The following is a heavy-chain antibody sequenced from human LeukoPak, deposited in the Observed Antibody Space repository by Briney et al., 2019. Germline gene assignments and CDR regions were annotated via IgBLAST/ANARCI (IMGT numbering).Heavy chain of an antibody. D-gene: IGHD3-16*01. V-gene: IGHV3-21*01. CDR1: GFTFSSYA. CDR3: ARDRLGGGIGHYY. CDR2: ISSSSSYI. Sequence: KAGGSLRLSCAASGFTFSSYAMNWVRQAPGKGLEWVSSISSSSSYIYYADSVKGRFTISRDNAKNSLYLQMNSLRAEDTAVYYCARDRLGGGIGHYYWGQGTLVTVSS. J-gene: IGHJ4*02.